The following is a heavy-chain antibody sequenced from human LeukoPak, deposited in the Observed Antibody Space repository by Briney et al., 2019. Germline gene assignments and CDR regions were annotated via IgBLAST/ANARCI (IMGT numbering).Heavy chain of an antibody. CDR3: ARKTVVGSYFGY. V-gene: IGHV3-53*01. CDR2: IYSGGST. CDR1: GFTVSNNY. D-gene: IGHD4-23*01. Sequence: GGSLRLSCAASGFTVSNNYMSWVRQAPGKGLEWVSVIYSGGSTYYADSVKGRFTISRDNAKNSLYLQINSLRAEDTAVYYCARKTVVGSYFGYWGQGTPVTVSS. J-gene: IGHJ4*02.